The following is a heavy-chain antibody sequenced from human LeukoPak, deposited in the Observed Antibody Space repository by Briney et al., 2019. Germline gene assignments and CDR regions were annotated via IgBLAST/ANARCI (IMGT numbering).Heavy chain of an antibody. Sequence: PSETLSLTCTVSGGSISSSSYYWGWIRQPPGKGLEWIGSIYYSGSTYYNPSLKSRVTISVDTSKNQFSLKLSSVTAADTAVYYCARLGLDTAMKDDYWGQGTLVTVSS. CDR2: IYYSGST. CDR3: ARLGLDTAMKDDY. CDR1: GGSISSSSYY. J-gene: IGHJ4*02. D-gene: IGHD5-18*01. V-gene: IGHV4-39*01.